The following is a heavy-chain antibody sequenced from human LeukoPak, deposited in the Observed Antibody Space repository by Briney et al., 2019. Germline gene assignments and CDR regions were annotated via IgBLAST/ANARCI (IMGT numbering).Heavy chain of an antibody. Sequence: GRSLRLSCAASRFTFSSDIMTWVRQAPVKGLEWVSSISPSATETHYADSVKGRFTISRDNSKKTLYLQMNSLRAEDTAVYYCAKDRLSNYPDAFDIWGQGTMVTVSS. CDR2: ISPSATET. CDR3: AKDRLSNYPDAFDI. V-gene: IGHV3-23*01. J-gene: IGHJ3*02. CDR1: RFTFSSDI. D-gene: IGHD4-11*01.